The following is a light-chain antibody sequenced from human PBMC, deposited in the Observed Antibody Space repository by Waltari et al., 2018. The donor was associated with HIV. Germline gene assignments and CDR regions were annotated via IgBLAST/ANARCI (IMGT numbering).Light chain of an antibody. CDR3: QQYDNLPQFN. CDR2: AAS. CDR1: QGISNY. V-gene: IGKV1-16*01. Sequence: DIQITQSPSSLSASVGDRVIITCRASQGISNYLAWFQQKPGKAPKSLIYAASTLQSGVPLRFGGSGSWTDFTFTISSLQPEDFATYFCQQYDNLPQFNFGPGTKVD. J-gene: IGKJ3*01.